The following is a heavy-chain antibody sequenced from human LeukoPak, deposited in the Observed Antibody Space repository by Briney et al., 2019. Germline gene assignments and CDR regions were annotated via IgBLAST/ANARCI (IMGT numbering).Heavy chain of an antibody. J-gene: IGHJ4*02. CDR1: GGSVSKNTYH. CDR3: ARFRSSGWYYFDS. V-gene: IGHV4-61*05. D-gene: IGHD6-19*01. Sequence: SETLSLTCTVCGGSVSKNTYHWGWVRQPPGRGLEWIAYIYYIGNTNYNPSLKSRATISIDTSKNQFSLTLSSVTAADTAVYYCARFRSSGWYYFDSWGQGMPVSVSS. CDR2: IYYIGNT.